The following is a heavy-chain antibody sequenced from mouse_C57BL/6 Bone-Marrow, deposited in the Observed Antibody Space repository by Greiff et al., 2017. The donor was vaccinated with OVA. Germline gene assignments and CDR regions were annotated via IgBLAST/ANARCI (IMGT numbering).Heavy chain of an antibody. CDR3: ARNPYYTNTDYFDY. J-gene: IGHJ2*01. V-gene: IGHV1-64*01. CDR1: GYTFTSYW. Sequence: VQLQQPGAELVKPGASVKLSCKASGYTFTSYWMHWVKQRPGQGLEWIGMIHPNSGSTNYNEKFKSKATLTVDKSSSTAYMQRSSLTSEDSAVYYCARNPYYTNTDYFDYWGQGTTLTVSS. CDR2: IHPNSGST. D-gene: IGHD2-5*01.